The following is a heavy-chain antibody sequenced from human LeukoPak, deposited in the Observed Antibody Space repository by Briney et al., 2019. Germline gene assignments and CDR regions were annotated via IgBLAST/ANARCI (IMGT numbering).Heavy chain of an antibody. D-gene: IGHD2-15*01. Sequence: GGSLRLSCAASEFTISSYDMNWVRQAPGKGQEWVSSISSYSSYIYYADSVKGRFTISRDNAKNSLYLQMNSLRREDMALFYCVKDGGGQTGLFTYCGQGCLFTVSS. CDR3: VKDGGGQTGLFTY. CDR2: ISSYSSYI. CDR1: EFTISSYD. V-gene: IGHV3-21*04. J-gene: IGHJ4*02.